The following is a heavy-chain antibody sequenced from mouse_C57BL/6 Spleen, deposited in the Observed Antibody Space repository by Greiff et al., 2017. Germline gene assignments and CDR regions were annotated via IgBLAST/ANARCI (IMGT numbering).Heavy chain of an antibody. J-gene: IGHJ4*01. Sequence: EVKLVESGGGLVKPGGSLKLSCAASGFTFSDYGMHWVRQAPEKGLEWVAYISSGSSTIYYADTVKGRFTISRDNAKNTLFLQMTSLRSEDTAMYYCARNYGSPGAMDYWGQGTSVTVSS. V-gene: IGHV5-17*01. CDR1: GFTFSDYG. CDR2: ISSGSSTI. D-gene: IGHD1-1*01. CDR3: ARNYGSPGAMDY.